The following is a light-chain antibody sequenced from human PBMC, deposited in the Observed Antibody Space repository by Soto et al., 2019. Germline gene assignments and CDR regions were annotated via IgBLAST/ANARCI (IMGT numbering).Light chain of an antibody. CDR3: QSYDSRLSDSYV. J-gene: IGLJ1*01. CDR1: SSNIGAGYD. Sequence: QSVLTQPPSVSGAPGQRVTISCTGSSSNIGAGYDVHWYQHLPGTAPKLLIYGNINRPSGVPDRFSGSKSGTSASLAITGLQAEDEADYYCQSYDSRLSDSYVFGTGTKVTVL. V-gene: IGLV1-40*01. CDR2: GNI.